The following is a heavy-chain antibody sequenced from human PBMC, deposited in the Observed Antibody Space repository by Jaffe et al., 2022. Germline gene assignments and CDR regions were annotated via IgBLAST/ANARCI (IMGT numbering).Heavy chain of an antibody. Sequence: QVQLVQSGSELKKPGASVKVSCKASGYTFTSYAMNWVRQAPGQGLEWMGWINTNTGNPTYAQGFTGRFVFSLDTSVSTAYLQISSLKAEDTAVYYCARDFKAPGYSSGYELTDAFDIWGQGTMVTVSS. CDR2: INTNTGNP. J-gene: IGHJ3*02. D-gene: IGHD6-19*01. V-gene: IGHV7-4-1*02. CDR3: ARDFKAPGYSSGYELTDAFDI. CDR1: GYTFTSYA.